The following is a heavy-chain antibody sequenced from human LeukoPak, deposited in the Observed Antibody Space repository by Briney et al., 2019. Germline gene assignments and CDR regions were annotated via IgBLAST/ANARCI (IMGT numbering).Heavy chain of an antibody. Sequence: ASVKVSCRASGYSFSDNYVHWVRQAPGQGLEYMGWINPKSGDTNFSQRFKGRVTMTSDTSTSTVNMEMRKLRSDDTAVYFCARGKDESTGNYDAFDIWATGQWSPSLQ. J-gene: IGHJ3*02. CDR2: INPKSGDT. D-gene: IGHD3-9*01. V-gene: IGHV1-2*02. CDR3: ARGKDESTGNYDAFDI. CDR1: GYSFSDNY.